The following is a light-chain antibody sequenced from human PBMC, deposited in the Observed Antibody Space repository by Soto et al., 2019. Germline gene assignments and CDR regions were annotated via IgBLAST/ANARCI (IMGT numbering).Light chain of an antibody. CDR1: SNDVGGYDY. CDR3: CSYAGNYTF. V-gene: IGLV2-11*01. Sequence: QSVLTQPRSVSGSPGQSVTISCTGTSNDVGGYDYVSWYQQYPGKAPTYILYDVTKRPSGVPDRFSCSKSGNTASLTISGLQADDEADYYCCSYAGNYTFFGVGTKLTVL. CDR2: DVT. J-gene: IGLJ2*01.